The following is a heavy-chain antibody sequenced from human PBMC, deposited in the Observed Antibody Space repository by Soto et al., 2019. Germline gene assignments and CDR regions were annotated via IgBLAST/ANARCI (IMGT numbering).Heavy chain of an antibody. Sequence: PVGSLRLSCAASGFTFSSYAMSWVRQAPGKGLEWVSAISGSGSSPYYADSVKGRFTISRDNSKNTLYLQMNSLRAEDTAVYYCAKGSPLIYYFDSWGQGTLVTVSS. CDR1: GFTFSSYA. CDR2: ISGSGSSP. V-gene: IGHV3-23*01. CDR3: AKGSPLIYYFDS. J-gene: IGHJ4*02.